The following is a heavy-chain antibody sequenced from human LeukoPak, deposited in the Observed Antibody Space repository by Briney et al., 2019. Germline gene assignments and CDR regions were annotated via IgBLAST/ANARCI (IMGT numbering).Heavy chain of an antibody. CDR1: GFTFSSYS. J-gene: IGHJ4*02. CDR2: ISSSSSYI. V-gene: IGHV3-21*01. Sequence: PGGSLRLSCAASGFTFSSYSMNWVRQAPGQGLEWVSSISSSSSYIYYADSVKGRFTISRDNAKNSLYLQMNSLRAEDTAVYYCARGRDAEEYDYWGQGTLVTVSS. D-gene: IGHD2/OR15-2a*01. CDR3: ARGRDAEEYDY.